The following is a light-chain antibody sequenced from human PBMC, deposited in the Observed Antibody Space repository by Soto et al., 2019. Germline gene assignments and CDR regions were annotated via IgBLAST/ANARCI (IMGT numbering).Light chain of an antibody. CDR1: QSVSSSY. Sequence: EIVLTQSPGTLSLSPGERATLSRRASQSVSSSYLAWYQQKPGQAPRLLIYGASSRATGIPDRFSGSGSGTDFTLTISRLEPEYFAVYYCQQYGSSPFTFGGGTKVDIK. CDR3: QQYGSSPFT. V-gene: IGKV3-20*01. J-gene: IGKJ4*01. CDR2: GAS.